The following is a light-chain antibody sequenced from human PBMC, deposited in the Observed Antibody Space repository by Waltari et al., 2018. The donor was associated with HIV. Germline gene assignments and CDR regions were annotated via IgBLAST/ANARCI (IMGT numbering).Light chain of an antibody. V-gene: IGLV1-40*01. CDR1: TSNIRAGHD. J-gene: IGLJ3*02. CDR2: GNS. Sequence: QSVLTQPPSVSGAPGPRVTISCTGSTSNIRAGHDIHRYLPLPGTAPKPLIYGNSNRPSRVPDRFSGSKSGTSASLAITGLQAEDEADYYCQSYDSSLSGWVFGGGTKLTV. CDR3: QSYDSSLSGWV.